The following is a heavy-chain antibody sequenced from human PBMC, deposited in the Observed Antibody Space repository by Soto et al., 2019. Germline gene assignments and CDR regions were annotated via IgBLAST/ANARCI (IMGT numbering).Heavy chain of an antibody. J-gene: IGHJ4*02. Sequence: EVQLVQSGGGLVKPGGSLRLSCAASGFTFATYSMSWVRQAPGKGLEWVSSITSSSDYIHYADSVRGRFTISRDNAQSSLYLQMISLRGEDTAVYDCARDTNFYASGSGVDYWGQGTLVTVSS. CDR2: ITSSSDYI. D-gene: IGHD3-10*01. CDR3: ARDTNFYASGSGVDY. V-gene: IGHV3-21*06. CDR1: GFTFATYS.